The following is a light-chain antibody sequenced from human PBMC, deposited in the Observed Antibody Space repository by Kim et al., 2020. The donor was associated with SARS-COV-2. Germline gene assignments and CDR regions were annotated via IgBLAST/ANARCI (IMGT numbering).Light chain of an antibody. Sequence: DIQMTQSPSSLSSSVGDRVTITCRASQVIHNYLAWYQQKPGKVPKVLIYDASTSHSGLPARFSGSGSGTDFTLTISSLQPEDVATYYCQQYNSVLGTFGGGTKVDSK. CDR3: QQYNSVLGT. CDR1: QVIHNY. CDR2: DAS. V-gene: IGKV1-27*01. J-gene: IGKJ4*01.